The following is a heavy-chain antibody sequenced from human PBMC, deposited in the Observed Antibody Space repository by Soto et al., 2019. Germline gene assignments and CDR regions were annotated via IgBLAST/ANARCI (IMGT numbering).Heavy chain of an antibody. CDR2: INTNSAGT. Sequence: ASVNVSYQASGYTLTGYYMHLVRQAPGQGMGWMGCINTNSAGTNYAQKFQGRVTMTRDTSISTAYMELRRLRSDDTAVYYCARDSAPVTLVRDVNDYRGQGTLVTVSS. V-gene: IGHV1-2*02. CDR1: GYTLTGYY. D-gene: IGHD3-10*01. CDR3: ARDSAPVTLVRDVNDY. J-gene: IGHJ4*02.